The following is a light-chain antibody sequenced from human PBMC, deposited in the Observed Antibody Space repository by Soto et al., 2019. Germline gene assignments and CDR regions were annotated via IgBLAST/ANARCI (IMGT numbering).Light chain of an antibody. J-gene: IGKJ4*01. CDR2: VAS. V-gene: IGKV1-39*01. CDR3: QESYSTPLA. Sequence: DIQVTQSPSSLSASVGDRVTITGRTSQNINIFLNWYQQKPGRAPMVVISVASNLESGVPSRFSGRGSGTEFTLTISNLQPGDSALYFCQESYSTPLAFGGGTKVDIK. CDR1: QNINIF.